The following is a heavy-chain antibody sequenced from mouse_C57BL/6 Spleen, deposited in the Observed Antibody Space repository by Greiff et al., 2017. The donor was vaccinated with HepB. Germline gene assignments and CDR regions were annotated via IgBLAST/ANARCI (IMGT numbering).Heavy chain of an antibody. Sequence: EVMLVESGGGLVKPGGSLKLSCAASGFTFSDYGMHWVRQAPEKGLEWVAYISSGSSTIYYADTVKGRFTISRDNAKNTLFLQLTSLRSEDTAVYYCAKGDYGNYDYWGQGTTLTVSS. V-gene: IGHV5-17*01. CDR3: AKGDYGNYDY. D-gene: IGHD2-1*01. CDR2: ISSGSSTI. CDR1: GFTFSDYG. J-gene: IGHJ2*01.